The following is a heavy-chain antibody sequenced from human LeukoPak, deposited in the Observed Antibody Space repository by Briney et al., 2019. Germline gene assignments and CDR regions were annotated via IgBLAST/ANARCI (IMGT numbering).Heavy chain of an antibody. V-gene: IGHV6-1*01. J-gene: IGHJ3*01. CDR1: GDNVSNINAA. Sequence: SQTLSLTCVISGDNVSNINAAWNWIRQSPSRGLEWLGRTYYSSKWYNDYAVSLKSRTIINPDPSKNQFSLQLNSVTPEDTARYFCARAMSRAFNLWGQGTVVTVSS. CDR2: TYYSSKWYN. CDR3: ARAMSRAFNL. D-gene: IGHD3-10*01.